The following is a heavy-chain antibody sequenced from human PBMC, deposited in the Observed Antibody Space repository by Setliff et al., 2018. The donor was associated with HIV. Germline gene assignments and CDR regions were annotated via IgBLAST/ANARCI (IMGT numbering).Heavy chain of an antibody. CDR1: GASVSSYSYF. Sequence: SETLSLTCTVSGASVSSYSYFWGWVRQPPGKGLEWIGIIYRSWSTYYNPSLNSRVTITIDTSRNQFSLNLSSVTAADTAVYYCARSYDSSGYYYVFDYWGQGTLVTVSS. D-gene: IGHD3-22*01. J-gene: IGHJ4*02. CDR2: IYRSWST. CDR3: ARSYDSSGYYYVFDY. V-gene: IGHV4-39*01.